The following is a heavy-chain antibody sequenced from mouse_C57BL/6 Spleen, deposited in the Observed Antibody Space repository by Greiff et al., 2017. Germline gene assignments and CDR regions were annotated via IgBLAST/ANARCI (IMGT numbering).Heavy chain of an antibody. J-gene: IGHJ2*01. D-gene: IGHD1-1*01. CDR3: ARYYVSSYQPFDY. V-gene: IGHV1-82*01. Sequence: QVQLQQSGPELVKPGASVKISCKASGYAFSSSWLNWVKQRPGKGLEWIGRLYPGDGDTNYNGKFKGKATLTASKSSSTAYMQLSSLTSEDSAVYFCARYYVSSYQPFDYWGQGTTLTVSS. CDR2: LYPGDGDT. CDR1: GYAFSSSW.